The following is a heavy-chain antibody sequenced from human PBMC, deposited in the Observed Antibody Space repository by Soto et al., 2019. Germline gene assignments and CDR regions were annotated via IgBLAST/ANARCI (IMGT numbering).Heavy chain of an antibody. CDR3: ARQSGYSYGCYYYGMDV. CDR1: GGSISSYY. CDR2: IYYSGST. J-gene: IGHJ6*02. Sequence: PSETLSLTCTVSGGSISSYYWSWIRQPPGKGLEWIGYIYYSGSTNYNPSLKSRVTISVDTSKNQFSLKLSSVTAADTAVYYCARQSGYSYGCYYYGMDVWGQGTTVTVSS. D-gene: IGHD5-18*01. V-gene: IGHV4-59*08.